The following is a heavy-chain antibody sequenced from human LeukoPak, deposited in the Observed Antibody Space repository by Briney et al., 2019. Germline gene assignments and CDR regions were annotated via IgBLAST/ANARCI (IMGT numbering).Heavy chain of an antibody. Sequence: SETLSLTCAVYGGPFSGYYWSWIRQPPGKGLEWIGEINHSGSTNYNPSLKSRVTISVDTSKNQFSLKLSSVTAADTAVYYCARGPVIAAAENWFDPWGQGTLVTVSS. V-gene: IGHV4-34*01. D-gene: IGHD6-13*01. CDR2: INHSGST. CDR3: ARGPVIAAAENWFDP. J-gene: IGHJ5*02. CDR1: GGPFSGYY.